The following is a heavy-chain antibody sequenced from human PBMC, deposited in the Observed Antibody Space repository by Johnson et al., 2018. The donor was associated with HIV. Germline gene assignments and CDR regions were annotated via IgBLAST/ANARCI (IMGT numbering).Heavy chain of an antibody. CDR1: GFIFSNAW. Sequence: QVQLVESGGGLIEPGGSLRLSCAASGFIFSNAWMTWVRQAPGKGLEWVAFIRYDGSNKYYADSVKGRFTISRDNSKNTLYLQMNSLRAEDTAVYYCAKIIGYSSGLEIWGQGTMVTVSS. J-gene: IGHJ3*02. CDR2: IRYDGSNK. V-gene: IGHV3-30*02. CDR3: AKIIGYSSGLEI. D-gene: IGHD6-19*01.